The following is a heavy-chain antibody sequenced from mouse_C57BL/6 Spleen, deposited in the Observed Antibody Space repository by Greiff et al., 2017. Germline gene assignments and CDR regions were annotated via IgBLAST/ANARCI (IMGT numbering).Heavy chain of an antibody. CDR2: ISNGGGST. J-gene: IGHJ4*01. V-gene: IGHV5-12*01. CDR3: ARDLDAMDY. Sequence: EVKVVESGGGLVQPGGSLKLSCAASGFTFSDYYMYWVRQTPEKRLEWVAYISNGGGSTYYPDTVKGRFTISRDNAKNTLYLQMSRLKSEDTAMYYCARDLDAMDYWGQGTSVTVSS. CDR1: GFTFSDYY.